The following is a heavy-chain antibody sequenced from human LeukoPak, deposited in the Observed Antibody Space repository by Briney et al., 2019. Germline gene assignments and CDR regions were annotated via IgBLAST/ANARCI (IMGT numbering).Heavy chain of an antibody. J-gene: IGHJ5*02. Sequence: SQTLSLTCAVSGGSISSGGYSWSWIRQPPGKGLEWIGYLYDSGSTYYNPSLKSRVTISVDRSQNQFSLKLSSVTAADTAVYYCARGIQEDYYDSSGYYYSWFDPWGQGTLVTVSS. CDR2: LYDSGST. CDR1: GGSISSGGYS. D-gene: IGHD3-22*01. V-gene: IGHV4-30-2*01. CDR3: ARGIQEDYYDSSGYYYSWFDP.